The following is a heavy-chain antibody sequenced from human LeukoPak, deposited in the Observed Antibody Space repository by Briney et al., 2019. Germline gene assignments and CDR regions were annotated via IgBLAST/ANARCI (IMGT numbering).Heavy chain of an antibody. J-gene: IGHJ4*02. CDR3: ARGRGSWYGVYFDY. CDR2: IKRDGSEK. V-gene: IGHV3-7*01. CDR1: GFTFTDYW. D-gene: IGHD6-13*01. Sequence: GESLRLSCAAYGFTFTDYWMSWVRQAPGKGLEWVANIKRDGSEKYYVDSVKGRFTISRDNAKNSLYLQMNSLRTEDTAVYYCARGRGSWYGVYFDYWGQGTLVTVSS.